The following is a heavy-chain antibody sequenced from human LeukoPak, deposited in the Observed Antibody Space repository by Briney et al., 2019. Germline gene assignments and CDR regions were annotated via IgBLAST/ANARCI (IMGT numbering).Heavy chain of an antibody. V-gene: IGHV1-2*02. D-gene: IGHD5-24*01. Sequence: ASVKVSCKASGYTFTSYGIIWVRQAPGQGLEWMGLINPNSGGTNYAQKFQGRVTMTRDTSISTAYMELSRLRSDDTAVYYCARDDGYNYVWGQGTLVTVSS. CDR3: ARDDGYNYV. CDR2: INPNSGGT. J-gene: IGHJ4*02. CDR1: GYTFTSYG.